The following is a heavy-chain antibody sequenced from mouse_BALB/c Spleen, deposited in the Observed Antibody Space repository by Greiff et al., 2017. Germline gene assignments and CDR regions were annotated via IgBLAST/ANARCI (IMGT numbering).Heavy chain of an antibody. CDR1: GYSITSDYA. D-gene: IGHD2-14*01. J-gene: IGHJ3*01. V-gene: IGHV3-2*02. CDR3: ARGGYDVGFAY. Sequence: VQLKESGPGLVKPSQSLSLTCTVTGYSITSDYAWNWIRQFPGNKLEWMGYISYSGSTSYNPSLKSRISITRDTSKNQFFLQLNSVTTEDTATYYCARGGYDVGFAYWGQGTLVTVSA. CDR2: ISYSGST.